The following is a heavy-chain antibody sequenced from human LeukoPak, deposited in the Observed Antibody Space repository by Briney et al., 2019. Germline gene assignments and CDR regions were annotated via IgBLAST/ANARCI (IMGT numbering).Heavy chain of an antibody. CDR3: ARDHPDYYDGSGYYPKHYYYMDV. V-gene: IGHV3-21*01. CDR1: GFTFSSYW. CDR2: ISSSSSYI. J-gene: IGHJ6*03. D-gene: IGHD3-22*01. Sequence: KPGGSLRLSCAASGFTFSSYWMSWVRQAPGKGLEWVSSISSSSSYIYYADSVKGRFTISGDNAKNSLYLQMNSLRAEDTAVYYCARDHPDYYDGSGYYPKHYYYMDVWGKGTTVTVSS.